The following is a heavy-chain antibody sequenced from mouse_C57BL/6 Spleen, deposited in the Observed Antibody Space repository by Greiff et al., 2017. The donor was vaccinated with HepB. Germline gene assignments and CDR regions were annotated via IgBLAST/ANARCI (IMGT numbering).Heavy chain of an antibody. V-gene: IGHV2-3*01. Sequence: VKLVESGPGLVAPSQSLSITCTVSGFTLTSYGVSWVRQPPGKGLEWLGVIWGDGSTNYHSALISRLSISKDNSKSQVFLKLNSLQTDDKATYYCAPLLRNYAMDYWGQGTSVTVSS. CDR1: GFTLTSYG. J-gene: IGHJ4*01. CDR3: APLLRNYAMDY. D-gene: IGHD1-1*01. CDR2: IWGDGST.